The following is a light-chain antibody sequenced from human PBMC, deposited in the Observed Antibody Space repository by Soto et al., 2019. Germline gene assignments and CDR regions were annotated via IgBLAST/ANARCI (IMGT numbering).Light chain of an antibody. CDR3: MQALQTPLT. CDR2: LGF. Sequence: DIVMTQSPISLPVSPGEPASISCRSSESLLYSNGYNYLDWYLQKPGQSPQLLIYLGFNRASGVPDRFSGSGSGTDFTLTISRVEAEDVGVYYCMQALQTPLTFGGGTKVEIK. V-gene: IGKV2-28*01. J-gene: IGKJ4*01. CDR1: ESLLYSNGYNY.